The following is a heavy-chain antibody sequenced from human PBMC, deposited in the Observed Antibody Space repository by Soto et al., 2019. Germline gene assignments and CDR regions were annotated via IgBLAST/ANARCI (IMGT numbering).Heavy chain of an antibody. CDR3: ARGPVRGVQFDAFDI. J-gene: IGHJ3*02. D-gene: IGHD3-10*01. CDR1: GGSISSGGYS. V-gene: IGHV4-30-2*01. CDR2: IFHSGST. Sequence: QLQLQESGSGLVKPSQTLSLTCAVSGGSISSGGYSWSWIRQPPGKGLEWIGYIFHSGSTNYNPSLESQVTISVDRSKNQFFLKLNSVTAADTAVYYCARGPVRGVQFDAFDIWGQGTMVSVSS.